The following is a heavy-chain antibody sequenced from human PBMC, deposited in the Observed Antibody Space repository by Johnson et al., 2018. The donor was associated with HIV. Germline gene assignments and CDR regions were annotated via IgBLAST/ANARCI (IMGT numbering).Heavy chain of an antibody. Sequence: QVQLVESGGGVVQPGRSLRLSCAASGFTFSSYGMHWVRQAPGKGLEWMAVISYDGSNKYYADSVTGRFTISRDNSKNMLYLHMNSLRPEDTAVYYCARDGRDLVTRGSFDIWGQGTVVTVSS. CDR1: GFTFSSYG. CDR3: ARDGRDLVTRGSFDI. CDR2: ISYDGSNK. J-gene: IGHJ3*02. V-gene: IGHV3-30*14. D-gene: IGHD3-9*01.